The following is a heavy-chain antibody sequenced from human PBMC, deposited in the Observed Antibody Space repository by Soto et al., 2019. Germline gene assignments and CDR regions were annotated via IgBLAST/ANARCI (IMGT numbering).Heavy chain of an antibody. CDR2: INPNSGGT. J-gene: IGHJ4*02. CDR1: GYTFTGYY. CDR3: ARGGLAYCGGDCYRFDY. V-gene: IGHV1-2*04. D-gene: IGHD2-21*02. Sequence: ASVKFSCKSSGYTFTGYYMHWVRQAPGQGLDWMGWINPNSGGTNYAQKFQGWVTMTRDTSTSTAYMELSSLRSEDTAVYYCARGGLAYCGGDCYRFDYWGQGTLVTVSS.